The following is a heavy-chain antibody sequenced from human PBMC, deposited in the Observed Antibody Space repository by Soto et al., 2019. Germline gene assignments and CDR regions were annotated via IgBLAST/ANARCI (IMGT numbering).Heavy chain of an antibody. CDR3: ARDRTNGLYSNDAFDI. CDR2: ISSGSTYI. D-gene: IGHD4-4*01. J-gene: IGHJ3*02. Sequence: EAQLVESGGGLVKPGGSVRLSCAASGFTFNIYTMNWVRQAPGKGLEWVSSISSGSTYISYADSVKGRFIISRDNAKNSLYLQMISLGVEDTAVYHCARDRTNGLYSNDAFDIWGQGTMVTVSS. CDR1: GFTFNIYT. V-gene: IGHV3-21*06.